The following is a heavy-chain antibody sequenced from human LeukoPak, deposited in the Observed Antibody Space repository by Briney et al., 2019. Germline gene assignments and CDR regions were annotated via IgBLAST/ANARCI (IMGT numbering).Heavy chain of an antibody. CDR2: ISAYNGNT. D-gene: IGHD3-10*01. J-gene: IGHJ6*03. CDR3: ARYSPITMVRGVIRSYYYYYMDV. Sequence: ASVKVSCKASGYTFTSYGISWVRQAPGQGLEWMGWISAYNGNTNYAQKLQGRVTMTTDTSTSTAYMELRSLRSDDTAVYYCARYSPITMVRGVIRSYYYYYMDVWGKGTTVTISS. CDR1: GYTFTSYG. V-gene: IGHV1-18*01.